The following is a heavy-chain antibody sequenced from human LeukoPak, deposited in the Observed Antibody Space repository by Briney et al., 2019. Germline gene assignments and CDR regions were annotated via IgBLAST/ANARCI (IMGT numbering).Heavy chain of an antibody. J-gene: IGHJ4*02. V-gene: IGHV4-39*07. Sequence: SETLSLTCTVSGGSISSSSYYWSWIRQPPGKGLEWIGEINHSGSTNYNPSLKSRVTISVDTSKNQFSLKLSSVPAADTAVYYCARFVSSPFSLWFSGRKPNYFDYWGQGTLVTVSS. CDR2: INHSGST. CDR3: ARFVSSPFSLWFSGRKPNYFDY. CDR1: GGSISSSSYY. D-gene: IGHD3-10*01.